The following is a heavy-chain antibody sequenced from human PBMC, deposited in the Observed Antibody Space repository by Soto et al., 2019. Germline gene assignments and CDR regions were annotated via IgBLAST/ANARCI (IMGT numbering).Heavy chain of an antibody. Sequence: GGSLRLSWVAAGCTSNIYWRHWVSKAPGKGLVWVSRIKFDESTTSYADSVKGRFTISRDNAKNTVFLQMNSLRADDTGVYYCARGIRNYYGVDVWGQGTTVTVSS. D-gene: IGHD5-18*01. V-gene: IGHV3-74*01. J-gene: IGHJ6*02. CDR1: GCTSNIYW. CDR2: IKFDESTT. CDR3: ARGIRNYYGVDV.